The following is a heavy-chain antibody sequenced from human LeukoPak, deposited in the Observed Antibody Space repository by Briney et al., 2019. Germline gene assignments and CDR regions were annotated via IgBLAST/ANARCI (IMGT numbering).Heavy chain of an antibody. V-gene: IGHV1-8*03. Sequence: ASVMVSCKASGYTFTSYDINWVRQATGQGLEWMGWMNPNSGNTGYAQKFQGRVTITRNTSISTAYMELSSLRSEDTAVYYCARGLASMVRGARYYYYYMDVWGKGTTVTVSS. CDR1: GYTFTSYD. D-gene: IGHD3-10*01. CDR3: ARGLASMVRGARYYYYYMDV. CDR2: MNPNSGNT. J-gene: IGHJ6*03.